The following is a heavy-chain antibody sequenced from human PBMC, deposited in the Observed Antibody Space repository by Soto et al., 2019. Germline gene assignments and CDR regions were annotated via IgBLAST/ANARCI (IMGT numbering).Heavy chain of an antibody. CDR3: ARVLLKDYYDYYGMDV. CDR1: GYTFTSYG. V-gene: IGHV1-18*04. CDR2: ISAYNGNT. Sequence: ASVKVSCKASGYTFTSYGISWVRQAPGQGLEWMGWISAYNGNTNYAQKLQGRVTMTTDTSTSTAYMELRSLRSDDTAVYYCARVLLKDYYDYYGMDVWGQGTTVTVSS. J-gene: IGHJ6*02. D-gene: IGHD2-15*01.